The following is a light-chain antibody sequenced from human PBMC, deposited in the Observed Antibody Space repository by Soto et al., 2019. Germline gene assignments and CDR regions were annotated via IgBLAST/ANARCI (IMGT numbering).Light chain of an antibody. CDR3: QQYNNWPLT. CDR2: GAS. Sequence: EIVLTQSPVSLSLSPGERATLSCRASQSVDSYLVWYQQKPGQAPRLLIFGASNRATGIPARFSGSGSGTDFTLTINSLEPEDFAVYYCQQYNNWPLTFGGGTTVEIK. CDR1: QSVDSY. J-gene: IGKJ4*01. V-gene: IGKV3-11*01.